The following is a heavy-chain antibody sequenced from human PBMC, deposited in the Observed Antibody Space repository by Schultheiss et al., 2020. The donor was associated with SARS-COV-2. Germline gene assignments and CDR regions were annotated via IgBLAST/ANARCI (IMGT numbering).Heavy chain of an antibody. D-gene: IGHD6-13*01. CDR3: ARGAVAAAGAMDV. V-gene: IGHV3-21*05. CDR2: ISSSSSYT. J-gene: IGHJ6*02. Sequence: GGSLRLSCVASGFTFSSYAMHWVRQAPGKGLEWVSYISSSSSYTNYADSVKGRFTISRDNSKNTLYLQMNSLRAEDTAVYFCARGAVAAAGAMDVWGQGTTVTVSS. CDR1: GFTFSSYA.